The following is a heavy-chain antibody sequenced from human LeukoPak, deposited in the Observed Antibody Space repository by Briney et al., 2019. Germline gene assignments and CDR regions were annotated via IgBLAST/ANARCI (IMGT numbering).Heavy chain of an antibody. Sequence: SETLSLTCTVSGGSVSSGSYYWSWIRQPPGKGLEWIGYIYYSGSTNYNPSLKSRVTISVDTSKNQFSLKLSSMTAADTAVYYCARDPAPYSSGWYRNYYYGMDVWGQGTTVTVSS. J-gene: IGHJ6*02. D-gene: IGHD6-19*01. CDR1: GGSVSSGSYY. CDR2: IYYSGST. CDR3: ARDPAPYSSGWYRNYYYGMDV. V-gene: IGHV4-61*01.